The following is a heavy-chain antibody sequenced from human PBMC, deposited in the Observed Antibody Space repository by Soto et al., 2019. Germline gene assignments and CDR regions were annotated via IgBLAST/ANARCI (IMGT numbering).Heavy chain of an antibody. V-gene: IGHV3-48*02. CDR2: ISSSSSTI. J-gene: IGHJ4*02. D-gene: IGHD4-17*01. CDR1: GFTFSSYS. Sequence: EVQLVESGGGWVQPGGALRLSCAASGFTFSSYSMNWVLQAPGKGLEWVSYISSSSSTIYSADSVKGRFPISRDNAKNSLYLQLHSLSDEDTAVYYCARDRHGYGDYWGCFDSWGQGTLVTVSS. CDR3: ARDRHGYGDYWGCFDS.